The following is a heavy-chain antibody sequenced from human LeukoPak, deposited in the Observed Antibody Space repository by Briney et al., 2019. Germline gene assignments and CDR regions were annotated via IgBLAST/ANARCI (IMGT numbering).Heavy chain of an antibody. V-gene: IGHV1-46*01. CDR2: INPSGGST. J-gene: IGHJ6*03. CDR3: AREGPGIAVAGTFRNYYYYYMDV. Sequence: ASVKVSCKASGYTFTNYYMHWVRQAPGQGLEWMGIINPSGGSTSYAQKFQGRVTMTRDMSTSTVYMELSSLRSEDTAVYYCAREGPGIAVAGTFRNYYYYYMDVWGKGTTVTVSS. CDR1: GYTFTNYY. D-gene: IGHD6-19*01.